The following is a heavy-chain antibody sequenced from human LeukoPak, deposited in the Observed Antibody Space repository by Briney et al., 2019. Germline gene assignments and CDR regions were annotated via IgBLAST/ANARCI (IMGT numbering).Heavy chain of an antibody. CDR3: ASASCSGSSCYSGYFDY. D-gene: IGHD2-15*01. V-gene: IGHV3-53*01. J-gene: IGHJ4*02. CDR1: GFTLSPNY. CDR2: IYRGGST. Sequence: GGSLRLSCAASGFTLSPNYMSWVRQAPGKGLEWVSVIYRGGSTYYADSVRDRFTISRDNSKNTLYLQMNSLRAEDTAVYYCASASCSGSSCYSGYFDYWGQGTLVTVSS.